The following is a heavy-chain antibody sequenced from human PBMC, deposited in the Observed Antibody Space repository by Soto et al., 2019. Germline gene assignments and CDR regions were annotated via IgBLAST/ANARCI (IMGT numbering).Heavy chain of an antibody. CDR2: IYWDDDK. J-gene: IGHJ3*02. CDR3: AHSRNVGRWLHFDI. V-gene: IGHV2-5*02. CDR1: GFSLSTSGVG. Sequence: QITLKESGPTLVKPTQTLTLTCTFSGFSLSTSGVGVGWIRQPPGKALEWLALIYWDDDKRYSPSLKSRLTIHKDTSKNQVVLTMNNMAPVDTATYYCAHSRNVGRWLHFDIWGQGTMVTVSS. D-gene: IGHD5-12*01.